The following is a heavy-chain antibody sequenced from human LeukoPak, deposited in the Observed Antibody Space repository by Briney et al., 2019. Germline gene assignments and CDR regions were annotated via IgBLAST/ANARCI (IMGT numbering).Heavy chain of an antibody. Sequence: SETLSLTCTVSRGSTSTYYWSWIRQPAGKGLEWIGRIYPSGNTNFNPSLMSRVTMSIDTSKNQFSLKLSSVTAADTAVYYCARDLGPQQPSGIDYWGQGTLVTVSS. V-gene: IGHV4-4*07. CDR3: ARDLGPQQPSGIDY. J-gene: IGHJ4*02. CDR2: IYPSGNT. D-gene: IGHD6-13*01. CDR1: RGSTSTYY.